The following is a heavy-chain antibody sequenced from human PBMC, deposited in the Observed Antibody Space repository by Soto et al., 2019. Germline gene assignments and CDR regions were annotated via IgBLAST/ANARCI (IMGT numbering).Heavy chain of an antibody. V-gene: IGHV1-69*01. Sequence: QVQLVQSGAEVKKPGSSVKVSCKASGGTFSSYAISWVRQAPGQGLEWMGGIIPIFGTANYAQKFQGRVTITTDESTSTAYMELSSLRFEDTVVYYCASQYSSGWYTYYFDYWGQGTLVTVSS. CDR3: ASQYSSGWYTYYFDY. CDR1: GGTFSSYA. D-gene: IGHD6-19*01. CDR2: IIPIFGTA. J-gene: IGHJ4*02.